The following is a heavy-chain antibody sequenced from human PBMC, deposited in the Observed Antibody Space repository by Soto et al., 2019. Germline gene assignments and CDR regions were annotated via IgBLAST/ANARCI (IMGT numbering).Heavy chain of an antibody. D-gene: IGHD1-26*01. Sequence: SETLCLTCTVSGGSISSSSYYWGWIRQPPGKGLEWIGRIYYRGSTYYHPSLKSRVTLSVDTSKNQFSLKLSSVTAADTAVYYCARQDLSGSYHGTFDYWGQGTLVTVSS. CDR1: GGSISSSSYY. V-gene: IGHV4-39*01. CDR3: ARQDLSGSYHGTFDY. J-gene: IGHJ4*02. CDR2: IYYRGST.